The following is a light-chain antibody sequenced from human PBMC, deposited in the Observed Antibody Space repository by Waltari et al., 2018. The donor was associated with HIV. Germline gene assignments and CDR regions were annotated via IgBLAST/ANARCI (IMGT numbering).Light chain of an antibody. CDR1: QPISTY. Sequence: DIQMTQSPSSPSASVGDRVTMTCRASQPISTYLHWFQQKPGKAPNLLIYSASSLQSGVPSRFRGSGSGTDFTLTISTLQPEDFATYYCHQSYTTPPTFGGGTKVEIK. CDR3: HQSYTTPPT. V-gene: IGKV1-39*01. CDR2: SAS. J-gene: IGKJ4*01.